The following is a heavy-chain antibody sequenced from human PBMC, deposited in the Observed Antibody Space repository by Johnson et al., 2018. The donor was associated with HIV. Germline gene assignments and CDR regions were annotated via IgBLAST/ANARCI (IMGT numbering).Heavy chain of an antibody. CDR1: GFTFSRYG. CDR3: AKDQWSSSWTNDAFDI. V-gene: IGHV3-30*18. D-gene: IGHD6-13*01. Sequence: VQLVESGGGVVQPGGSLRLSCVASGFTFSRYGMQWVRQAPGKGLECVAVISSAGSNEYYADSVKGRFTLSRDNPKNTLYLQMNSLRAEDTAVYSCAKDQWSSSWTNDAFDIWGQGTMVTVSS. J-gene: IGHJ3*02. CDR2: ISSAGSNE.